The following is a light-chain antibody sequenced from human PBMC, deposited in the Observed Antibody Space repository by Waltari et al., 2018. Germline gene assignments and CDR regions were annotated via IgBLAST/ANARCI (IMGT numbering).Light chain of an antibody. V-gene: IGLV2-14*03. CDR1: SSDVGGYNY. Sequence: QSALTQPASVSGSPGQSITISCTGTSSDVGGYNYVSWYQQYPGKAPKLMIYDVNKRPSGVSNRFSGSKSGNTASLTISELQAEDEADYYCSSYTSSSTLVFGGGTKLTVL. CDR3: SSYTSSSTLV. CDR2: DVN. J-gene: IGLJ3*02.